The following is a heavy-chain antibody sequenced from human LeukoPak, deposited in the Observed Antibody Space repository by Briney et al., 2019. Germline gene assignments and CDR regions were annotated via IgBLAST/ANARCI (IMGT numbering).Heavy chain of an antibody. Sequence: ASVRISCKASGYTFTSYGISWVRQAPGQGLEWMGWISAYNGNTNYAQKLQGRVTMTTDTSTSTAYMELRSLRSDDTAVYYCARVSSIVGATTLDYWGQGTLVTVSS. D-gene: IGHD1-26*01. CDR1: GYTFTSYG. CDR3: ARVSSIVGATTLDY. J-gene: IGHJ4*02. V-gene: IGHV1-18*01. CDR2: ISAYNGNT.